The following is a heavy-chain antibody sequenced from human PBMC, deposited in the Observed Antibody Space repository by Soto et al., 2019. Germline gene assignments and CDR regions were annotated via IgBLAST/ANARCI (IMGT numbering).Heavy chain of an antibody. CDR2: ISAYNGNT. D-gene: IGHD4-17*01. CDR3: ARVQRRDYGDYGGSDY. CDR1: GYTFTSYG. V-gene: IGHV1-18*01. Sequence: ASVKVSCKASGYTFTSYGISWVRQAPGQGLEWMGWISAYNGNTNYAQKLQGRVTMTTDTSTSTAYMELRSLRSDDTAVYYCARVQRRDYGDYGGSDYWGQGTLVTVAS. J-gene: IGHJ4*02.